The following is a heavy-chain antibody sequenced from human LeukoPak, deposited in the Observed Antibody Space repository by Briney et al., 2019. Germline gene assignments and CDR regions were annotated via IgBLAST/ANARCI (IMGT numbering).Heavy chain of an antibody. D-gene: IGHD1-26*01. Sequence: ASVKVSCKASGYTFTSYGISWVRQAPGQGLEWMGWISAYNGNTNYAQKLQGRVTMTTDTSTSTAYMELRSLRSDDTAVYYCARDLPHQGWETPLGWFDPWGQGTLVTVSS. CDR3: ARDLPHQGWETPLGWFDP. J-gene: IGHJ5*02. CDR1: GYTFTSYG. CDR2: ISAYNGNT. V-gene: IGHV1-18*01.